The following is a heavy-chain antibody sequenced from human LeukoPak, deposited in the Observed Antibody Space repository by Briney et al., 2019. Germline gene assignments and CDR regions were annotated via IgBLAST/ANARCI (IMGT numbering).Heavy chain of an antibody. CDR1: GFTSSSYE. CDR3: ARDLRIVSGSYLDY. CDR2: ISSSGSTI. V-gene: IGHV3-48*03. Sequence: GGSLRLSCAASGFTSSSYEMNWVRQAPGKGLEWVSYISSSGSTIYYADSVKGRFISSRDNTKNSLYLQMNSLRAGDTAIYYCARDLRIVSGSYLDYWGQGTLVTVSS. J-gene: IGHJ4*02. D-gene: IGHD1-26*01.